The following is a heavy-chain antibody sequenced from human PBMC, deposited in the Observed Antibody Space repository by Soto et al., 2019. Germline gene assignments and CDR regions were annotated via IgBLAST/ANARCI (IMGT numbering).Heavy chain of an antibody. CDR2: IWYDGSNK. J-gene: IGHJ6*02. CDR1: GFTFSSYG. V-gene: IGHV3-33*01. D-gene: IGHD6-6*01. CDR3: ARVSGIAARPTYYYGMDV. Sequence: PGGSLRLSCAASGFTFSSYGMHWVRQAPGKGLEWVAVIWYDGSNKYYADSVKGRFTISRDNSKNTLYLQMNSLRAEDTAVYYCARVSGIAARPTYYYGMDVWGQGTTVTVSS.